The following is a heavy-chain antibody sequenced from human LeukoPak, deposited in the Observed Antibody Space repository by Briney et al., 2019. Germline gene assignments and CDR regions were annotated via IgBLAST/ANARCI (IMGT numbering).Heavy chain of an antibody. D-gene: IGHD2-2*01. CDR1: GFTFSKYA. CDR2: SSSGGSNP. Sequence: PGGSLRLSCAASGFTFSKYALVWVRQAPGKGLEWVSASSSGGSNPLYADAVKGRFTISRDNSKNTLYLQMNSLRAEDTAVYYCAKGPFTSPGYMDVWGKGTTVTVSS. CDR3: AKGPFTSPGYMDV. V-gene: IGHV3-23*01. J-gene: IGHJ6*03.